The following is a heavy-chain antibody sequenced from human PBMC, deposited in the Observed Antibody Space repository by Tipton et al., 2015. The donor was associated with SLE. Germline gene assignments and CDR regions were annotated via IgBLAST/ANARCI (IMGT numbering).Heavy chain of an antibody. Sequence: QLVQSGPEVKKPGASVMVSCKASGYTFTSYGISWVRQAPGQGLEWMGWISAYNGNTNYAQKLQGRVTMTTDTSTSTAYMELRSLRSDDTAVYYCAMRVVSLYYYGMDVWGQGTTVTVSS. D-gene: IGHD3-3*01. V-gene: IGHV1-18*01. CDR1: GYTFTSYG. CDR2: ISAYNGNT. CDR3: AMRVVSLYYYGMDV. J-gene: IGHJ6*02.